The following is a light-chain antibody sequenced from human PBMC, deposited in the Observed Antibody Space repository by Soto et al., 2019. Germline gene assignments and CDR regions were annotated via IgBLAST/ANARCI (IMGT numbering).Light chain of an antibody. CDR3: SSYTTSSAYV. V-gene: IGLV2-14*01. Sequence: QSGLTQPASGSGSPGQSITISCTGTSSYVGAYNYVSWYQQHPGKAPKLMIYDVSNRPSGVSNRFSASKSGNTASLTISGLQAEDEADYYCSSYTTSSAYVFGTGTKVTVL. CDR2: DVS. CDR1: SSYVGAYNY. J-gene: IGLJ1*01.